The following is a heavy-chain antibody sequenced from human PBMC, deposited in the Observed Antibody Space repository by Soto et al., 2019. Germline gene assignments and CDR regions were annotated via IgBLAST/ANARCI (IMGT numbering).Heavy chain of an antibody. D-gene: IGHD2-15*01. Sequence: GGSLRLSCSASGFIFSSYAMHWVRQAPGKGLEYVSAISSNGGSTYYADSVKGRFTISRDNSKNTLYLQMSSLRAEDTAVYYCVKGRSNIVVVVAATPDWFDPWCQGT. V-gene: IGHV3-64D*08. CDR1: GFIFSSYA. CDR3: VKGRSNIVVVVAATPDWFDP. CDR2: ISSNGGST. J-gene: IGHJ5*02.